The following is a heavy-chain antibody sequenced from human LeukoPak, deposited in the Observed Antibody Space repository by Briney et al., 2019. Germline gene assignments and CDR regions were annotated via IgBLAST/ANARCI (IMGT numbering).Heavy chain of an antibody. CDR1: PDTFTRYG. D-gene: IGHD6-19*01. CDR2: IRAYNGDT. J-gene: IGHJ4*02. Sequence: ASVKVSCKASPDTFTRYGITWVRQAPGQGLEWMGWIRAYNGDTNYAQKFQGRVTMTAERSTNTAYMELRGLTFDDTAVFYCATTTATSGSGLYWGQGTLVNVAS. V-gene: IGHV1-18*01. CDR3: ATTTATSGSGLY.